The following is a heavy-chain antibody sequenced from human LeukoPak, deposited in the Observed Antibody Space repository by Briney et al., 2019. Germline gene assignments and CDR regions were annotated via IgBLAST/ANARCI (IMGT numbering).Heavy chain of an antibody. CDR2: IIPILGIA. Sequence: GASVKVSCKASGGTFSSYAISWVRQAPGQGLEWMGRIIPILGIANYAQKFQGRVTITADKSTSTASMELSSLTSEDTAVYYCARGGSGYPYYYYGMDVWGQGTTVTVSS. CDR1: GGTFSSYA. CDR3: ARGGSGYPYYYYGMDV. V-gene: IGHV1-69*04. D-gene: IGHD3-3*01. J-gene: IGHJ6*02.